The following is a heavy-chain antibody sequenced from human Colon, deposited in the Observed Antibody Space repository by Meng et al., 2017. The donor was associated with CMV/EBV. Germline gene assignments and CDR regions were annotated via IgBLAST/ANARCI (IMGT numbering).Heavy chain of an antibody. V-gene: IGHV4-34*01. CDR1: GGSFSGYY. Sequence: CAVYGGSFSGYYWSWLRQPPGKGLEWIGEINHSGSTNYNPSLKSRVTISVDTSKNQFSLKLSSVTAADTAVYYCARAVVVTNAFDIWGLGTMVTVSS. CDR2: INHSGST. J-gene: IGHJ3*02. D-gene: IGHD3-22*01. CDR3: ARAVVVTNAFDI.